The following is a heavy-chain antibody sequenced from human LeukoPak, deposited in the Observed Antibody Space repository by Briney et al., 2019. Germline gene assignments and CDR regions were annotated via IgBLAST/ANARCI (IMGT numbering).Heavy chain of an antibody. Sequence: SETLSLTCTVSGGSISTANYYWGWIRQPPGKGLEWIGNIFYSGSTYYNPSLKSRVTISVDTSKNQFSLNLTSVTAADTAVYYCARDTHYSQDCSGDSCYYYYYMDVWGKGTTVTVSS. CDR1: GGSISTANYY. J-gene: IGHJ6*03. CDR3: ARDTHYSQDCSGDSCYYYYYMDV. D-gene: IGHD2-15*01. V-gene: IGHV4-39*07. CDR2: IFYSGST.